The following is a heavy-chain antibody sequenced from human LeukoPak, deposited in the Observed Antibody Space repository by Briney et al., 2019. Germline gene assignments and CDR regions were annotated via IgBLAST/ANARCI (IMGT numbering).Heavy chain of an antibody. D-gene: IGHD3-22*01. Sequence: PSETLSLTCTVFGYSISGGYYWGWIRQPPGKGLEWIGSIYHSGSTYYNPSLKSRVTISVDTSKNQISLKLTSVTAADTAVYFCARNRGNGYYYDYWGQGTLVTVSS. CDR3: ARNRGNGYYYDY. CDR1: GYSISGGYY. J-gene: IGHJ4*02. CDR2: IYHSGST. V-gene: IGHV4-38-2*02.